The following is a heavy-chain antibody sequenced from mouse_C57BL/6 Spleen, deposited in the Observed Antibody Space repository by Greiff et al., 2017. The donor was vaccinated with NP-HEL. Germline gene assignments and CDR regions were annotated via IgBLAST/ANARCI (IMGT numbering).Heavy chain of an antibody. D-gene: IGHD1-1*01. CDR2: IDPNSGGT. CDR3: AREATVVVPYFDY. V-gene: IGHV1-72*01. Sequence: LQLQQPGAELVKPGASVKLSCKASGYTFTSYWMHWVKQRPGRGLEWIGRIDPNSGGTKYNEKFKSKATLTVDKPSSTAYMQLSSLTSEDSAVYYCAREATVVVPYFDYWGQGTTLTVSS. J-gene: IGHJ2*01. CDR1: GYTFTSYW.